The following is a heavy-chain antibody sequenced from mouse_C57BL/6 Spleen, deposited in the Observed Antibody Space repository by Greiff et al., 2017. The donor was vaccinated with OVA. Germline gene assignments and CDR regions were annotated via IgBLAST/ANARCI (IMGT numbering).Heavy chain of an antibody. J-gene: IGHJ4*01. V-gene: IGHV1-52*01. CDR2: IDPSDSET. CDR3: ARFYGSSPLYAMDY. D-gene: IGHD1-1*01. CDR1: GYTFTSYW. Sequence: VQLQQSGAELVRPGSSVKLSCKASGYTFTSYWMHWVKQRPIQGLEWIGNIDPSDSETHYNQKFKDKATLTVDKSSSTAYMQLSSLTSEDSAVYYCARFYGSSPLYAMDYWGQGTSVTVSS.